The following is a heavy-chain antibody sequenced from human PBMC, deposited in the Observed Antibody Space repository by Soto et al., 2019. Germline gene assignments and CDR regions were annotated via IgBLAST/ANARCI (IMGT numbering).Heavy chain of an antibody. CDR3: SRGTYSPQSSGLHADY. CDR1: GFTFSNYA. Sequence: GGSLRLSCAASGFTFSNYAINWVRQAPGKGLEWVAIISSDGHHQFYLDNLRGRFTVSRDNSKNTLYLQMNSLRPEDTAVYYCSRGTYSPQSSGLHADYWGQGTLVTVSS. J-gene: IGHJ4*02. D-gene: IGHD3-22*01. CDR2: ISSDGHHQ. V-gene: IGHV3-30*03.